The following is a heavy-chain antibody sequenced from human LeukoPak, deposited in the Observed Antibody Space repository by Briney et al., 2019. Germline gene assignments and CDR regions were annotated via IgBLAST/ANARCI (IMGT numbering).Heavy chain of an antibody. Sequence: SGPTLVNPTQTLTLTFTSSGFSLSTSGVGVGWIRQPPVKALAWLALTHWNDDKRYSPSLKSTLTITKDTTKNHVVLTMTNMDPVDTATYYCAHRHPHTICGVAYFDYWGQGTLVTVSS. CDR1: GFSLSTSGVG. CDR2: THWNDDK. V-gene: IGHV2-5*01. D-gene: IGHD3-3*01. J-gene: IGHJ4*02. CDR3: AHRHPHTICGVAYFDY.